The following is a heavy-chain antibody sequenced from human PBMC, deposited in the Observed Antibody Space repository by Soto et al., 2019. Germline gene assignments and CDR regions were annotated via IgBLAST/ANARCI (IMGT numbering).Heavy chain of an antibody. CDR2: IYYSGST. J-gene: IGHJ3*02. CDR3: ARHVWSYRYRAFDI. CDR1: DGTISGYY. D-gene: IGHD3-16*02. V-gene: IGHV4-59*08. Sequence: SETQSLRCSVSDGTISGYYWSWIRQPPGKGLEWIGYIYYSGSTNYNPSLKSRVTISVDTSKNQFSLKLSSVTAADTAVYYCARHVWSYRYRAFDIWGQGTMVTVSS.